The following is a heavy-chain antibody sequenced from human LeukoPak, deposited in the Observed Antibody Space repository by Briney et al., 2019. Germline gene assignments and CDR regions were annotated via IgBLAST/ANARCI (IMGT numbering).Heavy chain of an antibody. CDR2: IIPIFGTA. CDR1: GGTFSSYA. D-gene: IGHD4-17*01. CDR3: ARDTTVTPFYYGMDV. V-gene: IGHV1-69*13. Sequence: GASVKVSCKASGGTFSSYAISWVRQAPGQGLEWMGGIIPIFGTANYAQKFQGRVTITADESTSTAYMEPSSLRSEDTAVYYCARDTTVTPFYYGMDVWGQGTTVTVSS. J-gene: IGHJ6*02.